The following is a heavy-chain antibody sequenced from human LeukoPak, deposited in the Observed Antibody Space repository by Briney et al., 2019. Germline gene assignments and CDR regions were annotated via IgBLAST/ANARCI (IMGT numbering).Heavy chain of an antibody. D-gene: IGHD6-19*01. J-gene: IGHJ5*02. CDR3: ARDRSSGWYSWFDP. V-gene: IGHV4-39*02. Sequence: PSETLSLTCTVSGGSISGSNYNWDWVRQPPGKGLEWIGSIYFTGSTNYNPSLKSRVTISIDTSMTQFSLKLSSVTAADTAVYYCARDRSSGWYSWFDPWGQGTLVTVSS. CDR2: IYFTGST. CDR1: GGSISGSNYN.